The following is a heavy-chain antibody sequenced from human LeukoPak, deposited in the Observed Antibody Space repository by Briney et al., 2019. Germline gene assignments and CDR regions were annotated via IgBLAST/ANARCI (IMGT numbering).Heavy chain of an antibody. Sequence: ASVKVSCKASGGTFSSYTISWVRQAPGQGLEWMGRIIPILGIANYAQKFQGRVTITADKSTSTAYMELSSLRSEDTAVYYCAREGLPNLDSSGYYSVDWGQGTLVTVSS. V-gene: IGHV1-69*04. CDR3: AREGLPNLDSSGYYSVD. CDR1: GGTFSSYT. J-gene: IGHJ4*02. CDR2: IIPILGIA. D-gene: IGHD3-22*01.